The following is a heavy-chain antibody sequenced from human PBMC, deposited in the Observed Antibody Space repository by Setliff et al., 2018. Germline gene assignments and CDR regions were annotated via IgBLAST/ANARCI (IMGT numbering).Heavy chain of an antibody. CDR1: GGSISSGSYY. J-gene: IGHJ4*02. V-gene: IGHV4-61*09. CDR2: IYTSGST. CDR3: ARVPNFWSGYSDY. Sequence: KTSETLSLTCTVSGGSISSGSYYWSWIRQPAGKGLEWIGHIYTSGSTNYNPSLKSRVTISVDTSKNQFSLKLSSVTAADTAVYYCARVPNFWSGYSDYWGQGTLVTVSS. D-gene: IGHD3-3*01.